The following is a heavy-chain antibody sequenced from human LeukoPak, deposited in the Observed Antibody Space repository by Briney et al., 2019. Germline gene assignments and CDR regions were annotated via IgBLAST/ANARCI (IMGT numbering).Heavy chain of an antibody. J-gene: IGHJ4*02. CDR1: GGSISSSNW. V-gene: IGHV4-4*02. D-gene: IGHD6-13*01. CDR3: ARETPAAGTYDY. Sequence: PSETLSHTCAVSGGSISSSNWWSWVRQPPGKGLEWIGEIYHSGSTNYNPSLKSRVTISVDKSKNQFSLKLSSVTAADTAVYYCARETPAAGTYDYWGQGTLVTVSS. CDR2: IYHSGST.